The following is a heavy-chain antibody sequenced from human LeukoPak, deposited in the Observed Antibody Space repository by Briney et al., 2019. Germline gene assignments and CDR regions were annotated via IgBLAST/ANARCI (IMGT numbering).Heavy chain of an antibody. D-gene: IGHD3-16*02. V-gene: IGHV1-46*01. CDR3: TSSYYDYVWGTYRLPRD. Sequence: ASVKVSCKASGYTFTSYYMHWVRQAPGQGLKWMGIINPSGGSTSYAQKFQGRVTMTRDMSTGTVYMELSSLRSEDTAVYYCTSSYYDYVWGTYRLPRDWGQGTLVTVSS. CDR1: GYTFTSYY. CDR2: INPSGGST. J-gene: IGHJ4*02.